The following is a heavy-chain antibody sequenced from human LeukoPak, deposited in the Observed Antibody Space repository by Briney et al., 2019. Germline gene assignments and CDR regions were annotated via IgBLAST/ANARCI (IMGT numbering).Heavy chain of an antibody. V-gene: IGHV4-39*07. Sequence: SETLSLTCTVSGGSISSSSYYWGWIRQPPGKGLEWIGEINHSGSTNYNPSLKSRVTISVDTSKNQFSLKLSSVTAADTAVYYCARVKRRWLGPSGPYHYYGMDVWGQGTTVTVSS. CDR1: GGSISSSSYY. CDR2: INHSGST. CDR3: ARVKRRWLGPSGPYHYYGMDV. D-gene: IGHD5-24*01. J-gene: IGHJ6*02.